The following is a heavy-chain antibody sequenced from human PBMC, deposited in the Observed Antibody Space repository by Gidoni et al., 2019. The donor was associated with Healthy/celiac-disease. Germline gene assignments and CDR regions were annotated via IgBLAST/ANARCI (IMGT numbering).Heavy chain of an antibody. J-gene: IGHJ4*02. D-gene: IGHD3-10*01. CDR1: GFTFSSYA. CDR2: ISGSGGST. V-gene: IGHV3-23*01. CDR3: AKDQSGFGELLWEGGFDY. Sequence: EVQLLESGGGLVQPGGSLRLSCAASGFTFSSYAMSWVRQAPGKGLEWVSAISGSGGSTYYADSVKGRFTISRDNSKNTLYLQMNSLRAEDTAVYYCAKDQSGFGELLWEGGFDYWGQGTLVTVSS.